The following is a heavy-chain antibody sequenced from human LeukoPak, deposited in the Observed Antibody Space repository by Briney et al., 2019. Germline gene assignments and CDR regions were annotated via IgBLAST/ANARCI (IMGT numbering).Heavy chain of an antibody. V-gene: IGHV1-69*13. Sequence: EASVKVSCKASGGTFSSYAISWVRQAPGQGLEWMGGIIPIFGTANYAQKFQGRVTITADESTSTAYMELRSLRSDDTAVYYCARDSVIVGATGFDYWGQGTLVTVSS. J-gene: IGHJ4*02. CDR1: GGTFSSYA. CDR3: ARDSVIVGATGFDY. CDR2: IIPIFGTA. D-gene: IGHD1-26*01.